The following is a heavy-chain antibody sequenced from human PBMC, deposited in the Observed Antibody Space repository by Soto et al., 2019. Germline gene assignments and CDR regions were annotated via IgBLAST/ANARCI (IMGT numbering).Heavy chain of an antibody. CDR1: GFTFSDYY. CDR2: ISSSSSYT. J-gene: IGHJ4*02. CDR3: ARDVRGLYCSSTSCYWTCFDY. D-gene: IGHD2-2*01. Sequence: QVQLVESGGGLVKPGGSLRLSCEASGFTFSDYYMSWIRQAPGKGLEWVSYISSSSSYTNYADSVKGRFTISRDNAKNSLYLQMNSLRAEDTAVYYCARDVRGLYCSSTSCYWTCFDYWGQGTLVTVSS. V-gene: IGHV3-11*06.